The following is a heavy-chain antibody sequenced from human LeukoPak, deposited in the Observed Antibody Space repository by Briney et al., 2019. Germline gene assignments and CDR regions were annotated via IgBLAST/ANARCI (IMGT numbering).Heavy chain of an antibody. J-gene: IGHJ4*02. CDR3: ARESTSWYHLDY. D-gene: IGHD6-13*01. CDR1: GGSISSYY. Sequence: SETLSHTCTVSGGSISSYYWSWIRQPPGKGLEWIGYIYYSGSTNYNPSLKSRVTISVDTSKNQFSLKLSSVTAADTAVYYCARESTSWYHLDYWGQGTLVTVSS. V-gene: IGHV4-59*12. CDR2: IYYSGST.